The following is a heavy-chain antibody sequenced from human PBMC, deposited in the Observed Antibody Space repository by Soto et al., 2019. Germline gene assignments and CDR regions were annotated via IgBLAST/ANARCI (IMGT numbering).Heavy chain of an antibody. CDR2: IYYSGST. Sequence: QVQLQESGPGLVKPSETLSLTCTVSGGSVSSGSYYWSWIRQPPGKGLEWIGYIYYSGSTNYNPSLKRRVTISVDTSKHQFSLKLSSVTAADTAVYYCAREPRTPHHYYGMDVWGQGTTVTVSS. D-gene: IGHD1-1*01. V-gene: IGHV4-61*01. CDR1: GGSVSSGSYY. CDR3: AREPRTPHHYYGMDV. J-gene: IGHJ6*02.